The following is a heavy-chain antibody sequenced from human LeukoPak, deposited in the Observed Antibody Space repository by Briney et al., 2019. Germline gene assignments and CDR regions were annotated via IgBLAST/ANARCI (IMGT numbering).Heavy chain of an antibody. CDR3: ARVAMRPSYGDYVNWFDP. CDR2: LYPGVSP. V-gene: IGHV4-4*07. Sequence: PSETLSLTCTVSGGPIYSYYWSWIRQTAGKGLEWIGRLYPGVSPNYNPSLKSRVTMSVDTSKKQFALKLNTLTAADTAVYYCARVAMRPSYGDYVNWFDPWGQGTLVTVSS. J-gene: IGHJ5*02. D-gene: IGHD4-17*01. CDR1: GGPIYSYY.